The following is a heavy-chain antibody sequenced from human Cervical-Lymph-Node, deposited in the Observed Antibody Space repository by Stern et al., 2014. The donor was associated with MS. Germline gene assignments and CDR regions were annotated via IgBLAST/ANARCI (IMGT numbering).Heavy chain of an antibody. D-gene: IGHD6-13*01. Sequence: EVQLVESGAEVKKPGESLKISCTGSGYSFTSYYILWVRHVPGKGLEWMGIIQPGDSETRYSPSLQGQVTISADKSINTAYLQWRSLKASDTAMYYCARTRYSSSWYTFDPWGQGTLVTVSS. V-gene: IGHV5-51*03. CDR1: GYSFTSYY. CDR3: ARTRYSSSWYTFDP. CDR2: IQPGDSET. J-gene: IGHJ5*02.